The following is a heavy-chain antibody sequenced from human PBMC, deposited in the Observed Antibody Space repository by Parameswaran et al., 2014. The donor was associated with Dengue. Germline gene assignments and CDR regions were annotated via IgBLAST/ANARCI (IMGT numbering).Heavy chain of an antibody. J-gene: IGHJ4*02. V-gene: IGHV1-18*01. D-gene: IGHD3-10*01. CDR2: ISAYNGNT. Sequence: SWVRQAPGQGLEWMGWISAYNGNTNYAQKLQGRVTMTTDTSTSTAYMELRSLRSDDTAVYYCARGGTTMVRGVIFDYWGQGTLVTVSS. CDR3: ARGGTTMVRGVIFDY.